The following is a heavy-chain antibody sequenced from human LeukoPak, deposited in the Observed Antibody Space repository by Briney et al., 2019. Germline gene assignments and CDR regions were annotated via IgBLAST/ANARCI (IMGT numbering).Heavy chain of an antibody. CDR2: ISGSGGST. CDR1: GFTFSTYA. V-gene: IGHV3-23*01. Sequence: GGSLRLSCAASGFTFSTYAMSWVRQAPGKGLEWVSAISGSGGSTYYADSVKGRFTISRDNFKNTLFLQMNSLRAEDTAVYYCAKAYGDSPAYYYFDYWGQGTLVTVSS. D-gene: IGHD4-17*01. J-gene: IGHJ4*02. CDR3: AKAYGDSPAYYYFDY.